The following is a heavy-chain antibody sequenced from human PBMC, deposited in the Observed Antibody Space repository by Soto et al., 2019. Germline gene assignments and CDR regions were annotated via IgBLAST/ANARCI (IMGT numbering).Heavy chain of an antibody. CDR3: ARGRKVVVPAARYYYYGMDV. CDR2: INHSGST. CDR1: GGSFSGYY. D-gene: IGHD2-2*01. J-gene: IGHJ6*02. V-gene: IGHV4-34*01. Sequence: QVQLQQWGAGLLKPSETPSLTCAVYGGSFSGYYWSWIRQPPGKGLEWIGEINHSGSTNYNPSLKSRVTISVDTSKNQFSLKLSSVTAADTAVYYCARGRKVVVPAARYYYYGMDVWGQGTTVTVSS.